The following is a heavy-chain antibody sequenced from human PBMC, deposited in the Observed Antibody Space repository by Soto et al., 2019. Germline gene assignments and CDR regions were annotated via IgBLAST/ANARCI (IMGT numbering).Heavy chain of an antibody. Sequence: APLNGYCKAAGYTFTGYYMHWLRQAPGQGLEWMGWINPNSGGTNYAQKFQGWVTMTRDTSISTAYMELSRLRSDDTAVYYCAACSGGSCYSFDYWAQGTLVTGPS. CDR3: AACSGGSCYSFDY. J-gene: IGHJ4*02. D-gene: IGHD2-15*01. V-gene: IGHV1-2*04. CDR2: INPNSGGT. CDR1: GYTFTGYY.